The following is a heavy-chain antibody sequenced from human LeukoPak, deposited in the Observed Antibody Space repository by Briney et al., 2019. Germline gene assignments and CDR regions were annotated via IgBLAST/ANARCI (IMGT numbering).Heavy chain of an antibody. Sequence: GGSLRLSCEASGLTFSSYWMSWVRQAPGKGLEWVANIKQDGSEKYYVDSVKGRFTISRDNAKNSLYQQMNSLRAEDTAVYYCARERALDIWGQGTMVTVSS. CDR3: ARERALDI. CDR2: IKQDGSEK. J-gene: IGHJ3*02. V-gene: IGHV3-7*01. CDR1: GLTFSSYW.